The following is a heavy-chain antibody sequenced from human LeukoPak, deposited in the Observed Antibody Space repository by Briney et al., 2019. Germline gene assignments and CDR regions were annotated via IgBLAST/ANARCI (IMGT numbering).Heavy chain of an antibody. J-gene: IGHJ4*02. CDR2: INHSGST. CDR1: GGSFSGYN. Sequence: PSETLSLTCAVYGGSFSGYNWSWIRQPPGKGLEWIGEINHSGSTNYNPSLKSRVTISVDTSKNQFSLKLSSVTAADTAVYYCARGRAVAGIDYWGQGTLVTVSS. V-gene: IGHV4-34*01. CDR3: ARGRAVAGIDY. D-gene: IGHD6-19*01.